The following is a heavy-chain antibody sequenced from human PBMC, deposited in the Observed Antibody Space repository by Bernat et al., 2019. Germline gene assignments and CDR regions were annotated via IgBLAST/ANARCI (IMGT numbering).Heavy chain of an antibody. CDR3: ARVGEPMTTVTNVDY. Sequence: EVQLVESGGGLVQSGGSLRLSCAVSGFTFSSYWMSWVRQAPGKGLEWVANIKQDGSEKYYVDSVKGRFTISRDNAKNSLYLQMNSLRAEDTAVYYCARVGEPMTTVTNVDYWGQGTLVTVSS. J-gene: IGHJ4*02. D-gene: IGHD4-17*01. V-gene: IGHV3-7*01. CDR1: GFTFSSYW. CDR2: IKQDGSEK.